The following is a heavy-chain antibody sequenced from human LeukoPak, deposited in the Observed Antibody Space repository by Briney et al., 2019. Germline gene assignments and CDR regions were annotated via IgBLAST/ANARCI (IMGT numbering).Heavy chain of an antibody. V-gene: IGHV1-3*01. D-gene: IGHD3-10*01. CDR2: INAGNGNT. CDR1: GNTFTSYA. Sequence: ASVKVSCKASGNTFTSYAMHWVRQAPGQRLEWMGWINAGNGNTKYSQKFQGRVTITRDTSASTAYMELSGLRSEDTAVYYCARDPMVRGVININWFDPWGQGTLVTVSS. J-gene: IGHJ5*02. CDR3: ARDPMVRGVININWFDP.